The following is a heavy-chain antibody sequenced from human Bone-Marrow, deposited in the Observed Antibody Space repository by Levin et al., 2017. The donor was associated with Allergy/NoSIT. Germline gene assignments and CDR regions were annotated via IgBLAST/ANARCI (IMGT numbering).Heavy chain of an antibody. V-gene: IGHV3-11*01. CDR1: GFDFGAYY. CDR3: AATTFHFDARGPKPDGFER. Sequence: PGGSLRLSCEASGFDFGAYYMSWIRQAPGKGLEWLASISSEVLTTYYRESVRGRFTITRDNGKESAYLQMNSLRPEDTAVYCCAATTFHFDARGPKPDGFERWGPGTVVTVAS. J-gene: IGHJ3*01. D-gene: IGHD5-24*01. CDR2: ISSEVLTT.